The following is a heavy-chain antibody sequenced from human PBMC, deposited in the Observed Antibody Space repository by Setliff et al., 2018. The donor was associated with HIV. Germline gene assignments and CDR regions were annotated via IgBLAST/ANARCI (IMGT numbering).Heavy chain of an antibody. CDR1: GFTFNTYA. D-gene: IGHD3-22*01. J-gene: IGHJ3*01. CDR3: TRSGFSSGPADALDV. CDR2: ISGSGGHI. Sequence: PGGSLRLSCAASGFTFNTYAMSWVRQAPGKGLEWVSVISGSGGHIDYANSVQGRFTISRDNAKNSLYLQMSSLRPEDTALYYCTRSGFSSGPADALDVWGQGTMVTVS. V-gene: IGHV3-20*04.